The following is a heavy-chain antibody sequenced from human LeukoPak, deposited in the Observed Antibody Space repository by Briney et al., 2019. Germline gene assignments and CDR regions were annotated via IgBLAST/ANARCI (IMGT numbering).Heavy chain of an antibody. Sequence: TGGSLRLFCAASGFTFSSYAMSWVRQAPGKGLEWVSAISGSGGSTYYADSVKGRLTISRDNSKNTLYLQMNSLRAEDTAVYYCAKCVIYADCSSTSCLLCDAFDIWGQGTMVTVSS. CDR2: ISGSGGST. J-gene: IGHJ3*02. CDR3: AKCVIYADCSSTSCLLCDAFDI. D-gene: IGHD2-2*01. CDR1: GFTFSSYA. V-gene: IGHV3-23*01.